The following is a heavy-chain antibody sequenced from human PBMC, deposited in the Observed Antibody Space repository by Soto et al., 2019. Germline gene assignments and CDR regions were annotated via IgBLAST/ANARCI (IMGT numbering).Heavy chain of an antibody. V-gene: IGHV4-31*03. CDR3: ARASSIACGYYGMDV. D-gene: IGHD6-6*01. Sequence: QVQLQESGPGLVKPSETLSLTCTVSGGSISSGGYYWTWIRQHPGKGLEWIGYNYYSGITYYNPSLKSRATISLYTSKTQFSLKESSVADADTGGYYCARASSIACGYYGMDVWGQGTTVTVSS. CDR2: NYYSGIT. J-gene: IGHJ6*02. CDR1: GGSISSGGYY.